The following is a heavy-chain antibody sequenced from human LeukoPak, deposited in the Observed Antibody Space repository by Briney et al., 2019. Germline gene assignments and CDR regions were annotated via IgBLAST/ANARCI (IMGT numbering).Heavy chain of an antibody. CDR3: AKMYYDSSGPLDS. Sequence: GGSLRLSCAASGFTFSSYAMSWVRQAPGKGLEWVSALSGSGTTTHYADSVRGRFTISRDNSKDTLYLQINSQRAEDTAVYYCAKMYYDSSGPLDSWGQGTLVTISS. J-gene: IGHJ4*02. V-gene: IGHV3-23*01. CDR1: GFTFSSYA. D-gene: IGHD3-22*01. CDR2: LSGSGTTT.